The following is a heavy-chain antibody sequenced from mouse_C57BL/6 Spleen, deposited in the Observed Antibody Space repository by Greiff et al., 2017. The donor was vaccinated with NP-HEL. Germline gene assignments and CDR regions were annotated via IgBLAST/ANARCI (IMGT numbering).Heavy chain of an antibody. V-gene: IGHV1-75*01. Sequence: VKLQESGPELVKPGASVKISCKASGYTFTDYYINWVKQRPGQGLEWIGWIFPGSGSTYYNEKFKGKATLTVDKSSSTAYMLLSSLTSEDSAVYFCARFHYYGSPYYFDYWGQGTTLTVSS. CDR3: ARFHYYGSPYYFDY. J-gene: IGHJ2*01. D-gene: IGHD1-1*01. CDR2: IFPGSGST. CDR1: GYTFTDYY.